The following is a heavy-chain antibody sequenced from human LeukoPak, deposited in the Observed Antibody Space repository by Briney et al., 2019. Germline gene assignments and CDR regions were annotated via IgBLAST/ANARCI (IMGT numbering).Heavy chain of an antibody. CDR1: GGTFSSYA. V-gene: IGHV1-69*06. CDR2: IIPIFGTA. CDR3: ARVYGGFDAFDI. J-gene: IGHJ3*02. Sequence: ASVKVSCKASGGTFSSYAISWVRQAPGQGLEWMGGIIPIFGTANYAQKFQGRVTITADKSTSTAYMELSSLRSDDTAVYYCARVYGGFDAFDIWGQGTMVTVSS. D-gene: IGHD4-23*01.